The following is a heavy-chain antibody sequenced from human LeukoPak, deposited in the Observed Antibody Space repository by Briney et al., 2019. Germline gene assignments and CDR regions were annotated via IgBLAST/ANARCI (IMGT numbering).Heavy chain of an antibody. CDR1: GGSISGYY. J-gene: IGHJ2*01. CDR2: IFYSGST. Sequence: SETLSLTCAVSGGSISGYYWSWIRQPPGKGLEWIGYIFYSGSTNYNPSLKSRVTISVDTSKNQFSLKLSSVTAADTAVYFCARVYYGRSYDYWYFDLWGRGTLVTVSS. V-gene: IGHV4-59*01. D-gene: IGHD3-10*01. CDR3: ARVYYGRSYDYWYFDL.